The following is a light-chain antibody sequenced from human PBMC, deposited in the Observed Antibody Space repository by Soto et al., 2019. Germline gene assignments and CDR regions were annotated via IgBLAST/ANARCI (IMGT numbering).Light chain of an antibody. V-gene: IGKV1-33*01. CDR3: QQYDDLPSYT. J-gene: IGKJ2*01. Sequence: DIQMTQSPSSLSASVGDRVTITCQASQDISNYLNCYQQKPGKAPKLRIFRASNLETRAPSRFSGGGSGTDFTFTISSLQPEDIATYYCQQYDDLPSYTFGPGTKLEIK. CDR1: QDISNY. CDR2: RAS.